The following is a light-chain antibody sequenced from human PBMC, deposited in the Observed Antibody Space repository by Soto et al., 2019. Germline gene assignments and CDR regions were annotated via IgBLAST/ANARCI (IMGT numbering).Light chain of an antibody. CDR3: QQYTSFPWT. V-gene: IGKV1-5*03. Sequence: DIQMTQSPSTLSASVGDRVTITCRASQSFSDWLAWYQQRPGKAPKVLIYKASSLKSGVPSRFSGSGSGTEFTLTISSLQPDDFATYYCQQYTSFPWTFGQGTKVEIK. CDR2: KAS. CDR1: QSFSDW. J-gene: IGKJ1*01.